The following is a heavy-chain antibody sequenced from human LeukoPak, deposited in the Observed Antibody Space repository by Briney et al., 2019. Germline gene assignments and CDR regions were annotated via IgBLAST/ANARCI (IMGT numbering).Heavy chain of an antibody. CDR3: ARQVDTAMVISWFDP. D-gene: IGHD5-18*01. J-gene: IGHJ5*02. CDR1: GFTFSSYA. V-gene: IGHV3-30-3*01. CDR2: ISYDGSNK. Sequence: GGSLRLSCAASGFTFSSYAMHWVRQAPGKGLEWVAVISYDGSNKYYADSVKGRFTISRDNSKNTLYLQMNSLRAEDTAVYYCARQVDTAMVISWFDPWGQGTLVTVSS.